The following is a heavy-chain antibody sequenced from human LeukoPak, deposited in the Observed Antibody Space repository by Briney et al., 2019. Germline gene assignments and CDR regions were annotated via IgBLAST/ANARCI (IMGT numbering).Heavy chain of an antibody. D-gene: IGHD3-3*01. Sequence: PGGSLRLSCAASGFTFSSYAMHWVRQAPGKGLEWVAVISYDGGNKYYADSVKGRFAISRDNSKNTLYLQMNSLRPEDTAVYYCARDSLSHDFWSGYYPDWGQGTLVTVSS. CDR1: GFTFSSYA. J-gene: IGHJ4*02. V-gene: IGHV3-30*01. CDR2: ISYDGGNK. CDR3: ARDSLSHDFWSGYYPD.